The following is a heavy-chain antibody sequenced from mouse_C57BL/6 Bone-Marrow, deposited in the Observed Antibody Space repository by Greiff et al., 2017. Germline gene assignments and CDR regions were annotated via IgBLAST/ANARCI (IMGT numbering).Heavy chain of an antibody. V-gene: IGHV2-2*01. CDR3: ARGIYYDYEDWYFDV. CDR1: GFSLTSYG. D-gene: IGHD2-4*01. J-gene: IGHJ1*03. CDR2: IWSGGST. Sequence: VNLVESGPGLVQPSQSLSITCTVSGFSLTSYGVHWVRQSPGKGLEWLGVIWSGGSTDYNAAFISRLSISKDNSKSQVFFKMNSLQADDTAIYYCARGIYYDYEDWYFDVWGTGTTVTVSS.